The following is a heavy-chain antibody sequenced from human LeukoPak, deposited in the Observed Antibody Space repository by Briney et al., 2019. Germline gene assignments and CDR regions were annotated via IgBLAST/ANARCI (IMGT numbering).Heavy chain of an antibody. J-gene: IGHJ6*03. CDR1: GFTLRTYC. CDR3: ARDRRLDYYYYMDV. Sequence: GRSVRLFCAASGFTLRTYCMRWVRQPPAKGRECVANIQKDGSKNYTVGAVKGRFTISRENAKNSLYLQMNSLRAEDTAVYYCARDRRLDYYYYMDVWGKGTTVTVSS. CDR2: IQKDGSKN. V-gene: IGHV3-7*01.